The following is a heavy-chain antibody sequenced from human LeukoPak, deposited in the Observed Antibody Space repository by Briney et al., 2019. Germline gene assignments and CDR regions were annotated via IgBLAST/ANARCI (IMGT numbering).Heavy chain of an antibody. V-gene: IGHV3-48*03. CDR1: GFTFSSYE. D-gene: IGHD1-1*01. J-gene: IGHJ4*02. Sequence: PGGSLRLSCAASGFTFSSYEMNWVRQAPGKGLEWVSYISSSGSTIYYADSVKGRFTISRDNAKNSLYLQMNSLRAEDTAVYYCASSQLNGYYFDYWGQGTLVTVSS. CDR3: ASSQLNGYYFDY. CDR2: ISSSGSTI.